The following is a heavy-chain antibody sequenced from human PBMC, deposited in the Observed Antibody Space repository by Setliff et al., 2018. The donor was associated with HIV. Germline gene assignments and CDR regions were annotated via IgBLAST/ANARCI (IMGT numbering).Heavy chain of an antibody. CDR2: FNPSGGST. Sequence: ASVKVSCKASGYTFTNYCIHWVRQAPGHGLEWLGMFNPSGGSTAYAQKFQGRVTMTRDTSTTTVYMDLSGLRSDDTAVYYCARDRTAGYNYEYGYWGQGTLVTVSS. V-gene: IGHV1-46*01. D-gene: IGHD1-1*01. CDR3: ARDRTAGYNYEYGY. CDR1: GYTFTNYC. J-gene: IGHJ4*02.